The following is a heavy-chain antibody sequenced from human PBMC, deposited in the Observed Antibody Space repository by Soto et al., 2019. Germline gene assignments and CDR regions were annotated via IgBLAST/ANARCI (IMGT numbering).Heavy chain of an antibody. J-gene: IGHJ5*02. V-gene: IGHV4-30-4*01. CDR1: GGSISSGDYY. CDR3: ARGGCSSCRIGP. D-gene: IGHD6-6*01. Sequence: PSETLSLTCTVSGGSISSGDYYWSWIRQPPGKGLEWIGYIYYSGSTYYNPSLKSRVTISVDTSKNQFSLNLASVTAADTAVYYCARGGCSSCRIGPWGQGTLVTVSS. CDR2: IYYSGST.